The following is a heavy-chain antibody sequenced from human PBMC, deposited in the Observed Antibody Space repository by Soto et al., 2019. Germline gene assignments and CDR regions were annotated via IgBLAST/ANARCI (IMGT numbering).Heavy chain of an antibody. Sequence: QVQLQESGPGLVKPSQTLSLTCTVSGGSISSGGYYWSWIRQHPGKGLEWIGYIYYSGSTYYNPXLKGRVTIAVDXSXNXVSLKLSSVTAADTAVYYCAASCVGCGGFNYYGMDVWGQGTTVTVSS. D-gene: IGHD2-21*01. CDR3: AASCVGCGGFNYYGMDV. CDR1: GGSISSGGYY. J-gene: IGHJ6*02. CDR2: IYYSGST. V-gene: IGHV4-31*03.